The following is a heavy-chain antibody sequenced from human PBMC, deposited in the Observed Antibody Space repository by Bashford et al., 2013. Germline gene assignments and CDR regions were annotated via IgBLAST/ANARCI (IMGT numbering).Heavy chain of an antibody. CDR3: ARGPNYGDYDYYYGMDV. CDR2: INPNSGGT. Sequence: WVRQAPGQGLEWMGWINPNSGGTNYAQKFQGWVTMTRDTSISTAYMELSRLRSDDTAVYYCARGPNYGDYDYYYGMDVWGQGTTVTVSS. D-gene: IGHD4-17*01. J-gene: IGHJ6*02. V-gene: IGHV1-2*04.